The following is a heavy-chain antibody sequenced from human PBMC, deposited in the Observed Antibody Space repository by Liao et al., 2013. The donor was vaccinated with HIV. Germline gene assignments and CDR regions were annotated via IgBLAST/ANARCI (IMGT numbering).Heavy chain of an antibody. CDR3: ARSASWSVQYYYDV. V-gene: IGHV4-39*07. CDR1: GGSVPSNNHY. Sequence: QLQLQESGPGLVKPSETLSLTCSVSGGSVPSNNHYWGWIRQPPGKGLEWIGSIYYTGGTYYNPSLKSRLTISVDTSKNQFSLKLSSVTAADTAVYYCARSASWSVQYYYDVWGRGTLVTVSS. J-gene: IGHJ1*01. CDR2: IYYTGGT. D-gene: IGHD3-16*01.